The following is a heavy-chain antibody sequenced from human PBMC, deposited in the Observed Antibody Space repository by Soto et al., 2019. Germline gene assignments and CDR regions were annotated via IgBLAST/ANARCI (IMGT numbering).Heavy chain of an antibody. V-gene: IGHV3-23*01. CDR3: ATDSGFLGVAESDDS. CDR1: GFTFSYYG. D-gene: IGHD3-3*01. Sequence: EVQLLESGGGLVQPGGSLRLSCEASGFTFSYYGLTWVRQAPGRGLEWVSSIGRRGAATFYADSVRGRFSISRDNPRNTVTLQMDRLRGDDTARYYCATDSGFLGVAESDDSWGHGTPVTVSS. J-gene: IGHJ5*01. CDR2: IGRRGAAT.